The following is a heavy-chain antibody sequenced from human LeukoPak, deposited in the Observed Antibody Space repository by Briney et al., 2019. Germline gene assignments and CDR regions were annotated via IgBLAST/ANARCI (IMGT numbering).Heavy chain of an antibody. CDR1: GFTFSNYW. J-gene: IGHJ5*02. CDR2: IDVDGTSI. V-gene: IGHV3-74*01. CDR3: ARDRPHNWFDP. Sequence: AGGSLRLSCAASGFTFSNYWMHWVRQAPGKGLVWVSRIDVDGTSITYADSVKGRFTTSRDNTKKMFYLQMTSLRVEDTGVYYCARDRPHNWFDPWGQGTLVTVSS.